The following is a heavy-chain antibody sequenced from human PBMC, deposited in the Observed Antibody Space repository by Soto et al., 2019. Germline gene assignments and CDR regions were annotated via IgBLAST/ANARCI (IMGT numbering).Heavy chain of an antibody. Sequence: QVQLVQSGAEVKKPGASVKVSCKASGYTFTSYAMHWVRQAPGQRLEGMGWINAGNGNTKYSQKFQGRVTITRDTSASTAYMELSSLRSEDTAVYYCARAEVVSGDFDYWGQGTLVTVSS. CDR1: GYTFTSYA. D-gene: IGHD3-22*01. CDR2: INAGNGNT. V-gene: IGHV1-3*01. J-gene: IGHJ4*02. CDR3: ARAEVVSGDFDY.